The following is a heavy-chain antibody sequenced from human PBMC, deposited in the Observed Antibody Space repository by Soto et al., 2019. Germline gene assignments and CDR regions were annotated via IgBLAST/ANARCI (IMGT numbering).Heavy chain of an antibody. V-gene: IGHV4-34*01. CDR3: ARAGRTLVSYYGLNV. Sequence: SETLSLTCAVSGGSFSGFYCTWIRQPPGDGLEWNGEINHSGTTNFNPSLGSRITISLASSKKHFTHNLTSMTAADATVYYCARAGRTLVSYYGLNVWGQGNTVTVSS. J-gene: IGHJ6*02. D-gene: IGHD2-21*01. CDR1: GGSFSGFY. CDR2: INHSGTT.